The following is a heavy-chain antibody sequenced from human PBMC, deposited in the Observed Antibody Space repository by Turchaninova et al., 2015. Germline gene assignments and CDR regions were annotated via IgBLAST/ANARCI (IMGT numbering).Heavy chain of an antibody. CDR2: IIPIFGTA. CDR3: ARGEIRIPHAFDI. Sequence: QVQLVQLWAAAEGAVPADEDAVKAVRGACRRVDISWGRQAPGQGHEWMGGIIPIFGTANYAQKFQGRVTITADESTSTAYMELSSLRSEDTAVYYCARGEIRIPHAFDIWGQGTMVTVSS. J-gene: IGHJ3*02. V-gene: IGHV1-69*01. D-gene: IGHD2-21*01. CDR1: RGACRRVD.